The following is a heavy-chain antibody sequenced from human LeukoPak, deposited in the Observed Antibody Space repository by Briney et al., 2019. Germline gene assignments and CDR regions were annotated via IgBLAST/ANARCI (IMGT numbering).Heavy chain of an antibody. D-gene: IGHD4-23*01. CDR3: ARDVTTVGPLDS. CDR2: VIPILGKP. V-gene: IGHV1-69*04. Sequence: SVKVSCKASGDTFRNYAISWVRQAPGQGLEWMGRVIPILGKPTYAQRFQGRVTITADKPTTTVYMELSSLRSEDTVVYYCARDVTTVGPLDSWGQGTLVTVSS. J-gene: IGHJ4*02. CDR1: GDTFRNYA.